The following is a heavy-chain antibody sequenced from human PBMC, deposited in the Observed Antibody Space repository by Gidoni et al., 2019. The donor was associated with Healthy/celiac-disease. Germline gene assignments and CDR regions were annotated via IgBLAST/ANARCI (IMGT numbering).Heavy chain of an antibody. J-gene: IGHJ4*02. CDR3: AKGSIAAASLPYYFDY. Sequence: EVQLVESGGGLVQPGGSLRLSCAASGFTFSSYAMSWVRQAPGKGLEWVSAISGSGGSTYYADSVKGRFTISRDNSKNTLYLQMNSLRAEDTAVYYCAKGSIAAASLPYYFDYWGQGTLVTVSS. CDR1: GFTFSSYA. D-gene: IGHD6-13*01. CDR2: ISGSGGST. V-gene: IGHV3-23*04.